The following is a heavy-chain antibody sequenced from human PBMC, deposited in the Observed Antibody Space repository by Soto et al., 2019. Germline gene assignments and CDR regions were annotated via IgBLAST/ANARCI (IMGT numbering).Heavy chain of an antibody. CDR3: AGFRGSYGMDV. D-gene: IGHD3-10*01. CDR2: IIPILGIP. Sequence: QVQLVQSGAEVKKPGSSVKVSCKASGGTFSSYTISWVRQAPGQGLEWMGRIIPILGIPNYAQKFQGRVTITADKSTSTACMELSSLRSEDTAVYYWAGFRGSYGMDVWGQGTTVTVSS. CDR1: GGTFSSYT. J-gene: IGHJ6*02. V-gene: IGHV1-69*02.